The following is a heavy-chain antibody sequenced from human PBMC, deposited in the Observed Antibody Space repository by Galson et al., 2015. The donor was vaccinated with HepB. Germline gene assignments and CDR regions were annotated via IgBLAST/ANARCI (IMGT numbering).Heavy chain of an antibody. Sequence: SLRLSCAASGFTVSDYYMSWIRQAPGKGLEWLSYISSSTIYTNYADSVKGRFTISRDNVKNSMYLQMNSLRAEDTAVYYCARVADSDYGDHAHFDSWGLGTLVTVSS. V-gene: IGHV3-11*06. D-gene: IGHD4-17*01. CDR1: GFTVSDYY. CDR3: ARVADSDYGDHAHFDS. CDR2: ISSSTIYT. J-gene: IGHJ4*02.